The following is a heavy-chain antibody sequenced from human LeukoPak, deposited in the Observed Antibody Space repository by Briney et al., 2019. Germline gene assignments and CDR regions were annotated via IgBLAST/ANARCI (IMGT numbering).Heavy chain of an antibody. V-gene: IGHV3-30*03. CDR1: VFTFSIHG. J-gene: IGHJ3*02. CDR3: VRWDAFDM. Sequence: QPGSSLRLSCAASVFTFSIHGKHWAPHAPPKGMEWVEVISYDGRNTYYADSVKGRFIIYRDNSKNTLYLQMNSLRGEDKAVYYCVRWDAFDMWGQGTMVTVSS. CDR2: ISYDGRNT.